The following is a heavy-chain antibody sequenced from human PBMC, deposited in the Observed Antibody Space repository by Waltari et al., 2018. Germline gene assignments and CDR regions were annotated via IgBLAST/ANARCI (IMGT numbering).Heavy chain of an antibody. V-gene: IGHV1-2*02. Sequence: QVQLVQSGAEVKKPGASVKASRKASGYTFTGYYIPWARQAPGQGLEWMGWINPNSGGTNYAQKFQGRVTMTRDTSITTAYMELSSLTSDDTAVYYCARSIAAARFDYWGQGTLVTVSS. CDR3: ARSIAAARFDY. D-gene: IGHD6-13*01. CDR1: GYTFTGYY. CDR2: INPNSGGT. J-gene: IGHJ4*02.